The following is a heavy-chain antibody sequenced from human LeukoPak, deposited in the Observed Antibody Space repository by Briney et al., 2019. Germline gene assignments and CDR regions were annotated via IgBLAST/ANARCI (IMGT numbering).Heavy chain of an antibody. CDR1: GYTFTSYA. J-gene: IGHJ4*02. D-gene: IGHD2-15*01. CDR2: INAGNGNT. V-gene: IGHV1-3*01. Sequence: ASVKVSCKASGYTFTSYAMHWVRQAPGQRLEWMGWINAGNGNTKYSQKFQGRVTITRDTSASTAYMELSSLRSEDTAVYYCAREDGLGYCSGGSCYYFDYWGQGTLVTVSS. CDR3: AREDGLGYCSGGSCYYFDY.